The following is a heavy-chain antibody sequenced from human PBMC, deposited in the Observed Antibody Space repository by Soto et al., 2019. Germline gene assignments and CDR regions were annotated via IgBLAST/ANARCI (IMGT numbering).Heavy chain of an antibody. D-gene: IGHD6-13*01. CDR3: ASHLSCSFNYFDS. J-gene: IGHJ4*02. Sequence: SETLSLTCTVSGGAISSSSYYWGWIRQPPGKGLEWIGSIYYSGSTYYNPSLQSRVTISVDTSKNQLSLKLSSVPEADTAVYYCASHLSCSFNYFDSWGQGTLVTVSS. V-gene: IGHV4-39*01. CDR2: IYYSGST. CDR1: GGAISSSSYY.